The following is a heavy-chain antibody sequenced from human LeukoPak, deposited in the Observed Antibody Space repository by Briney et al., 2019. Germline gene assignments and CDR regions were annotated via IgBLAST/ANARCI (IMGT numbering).Heavy chain of an antibody. CDR1: GFTFGDYV. CDR2: ISGDGGST. Sequence: GGSLRLSCAASGFTFGDYVMHWVRQAPGKGLEWVSLISGDGGSTYYADSVKGRFIISRDNSRNSLYLQMNSLRTEDTALYYCVKVWQPGRSYAFDIWGQGTMVTVSS. D-gene: IGHD1-26*01. J-gene: IGHJ3*02. CDR3: VKVWQPGRSYAFDI. V-gene: IGHV3-43*02.